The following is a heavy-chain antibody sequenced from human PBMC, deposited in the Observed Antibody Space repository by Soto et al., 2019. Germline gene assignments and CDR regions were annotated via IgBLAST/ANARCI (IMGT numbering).Heavy chain of an antibody. CDR3: ARDLSPYYYDSSGHDY. V-gene: IGHV3-33*01. D-gene: IGHD3-22*01. J-gene: IGHJ4*02. CDR2: IWYDGSNK. Sequence: QVQLVESGGGVVQPGRSLRLSCAASGFTFSSYGMHWVRQAPGKGLEWVAVIWYDGSNKYYADSVKGRFTISRDNSKNTLYLQMNSLRAEDTAVYYCARDLSPYYYDSSGHDYWGQGTLVTVSS. CDR1: GFTFSSYG.